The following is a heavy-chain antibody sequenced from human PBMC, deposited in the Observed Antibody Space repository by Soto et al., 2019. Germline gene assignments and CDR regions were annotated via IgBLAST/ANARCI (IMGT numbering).Heavy chain of an antibody. V-gene: IGHV1-46*01. J-gene: IGHJ3*02. Sequence: QVQLVQSGAEVEKPGASVKISCKASGYSFTSQYVHWVRQAPGQGLEWMGIINPNGGSTTYAQKCRGRGAMAVEAAPGTVHTGLGRRTSEDTAVYYVGGEGWERPGGGGTEPLDIWGQGTMVTVAS. CDR1: GYSFTSQY. CDR3: GGEGWERPGGGGTEPLDI. D-gene: IGHD1-1*01. CDR2: INPNGGST.